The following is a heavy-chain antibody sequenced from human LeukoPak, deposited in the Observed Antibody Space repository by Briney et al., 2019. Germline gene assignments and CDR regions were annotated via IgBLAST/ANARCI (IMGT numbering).Heavy chain of an antibody. Sequence: AETLSLTCTVSGGSVRSYYCGWIRQPPGKGLECIGYIYYSGSTNYNPSLKSRVSISVDTSKNQFSLKLSSVTAADVAVYYCARTGSTVTMLYPFDHWGQGTLVTVSS. J-gene: IGHJ4*02. CDR2: IYYSGST. V-gene: IGHV4-59*02. CDR1: GGSVRSYY. D-gene: IGHD4-17*01. CDR3: ARTGSTVTMLYPFDH.